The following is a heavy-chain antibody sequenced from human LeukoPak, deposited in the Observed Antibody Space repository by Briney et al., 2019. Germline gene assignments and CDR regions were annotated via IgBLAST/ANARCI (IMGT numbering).Heavy chain of an antibody. D-gene: IGHD3-10*01. CDR2: IYYRGTT. CDR1: GGSINDYY. V-gene: IGHV4-59*03. J-gene: IGHJ4*02. CDR3: AGVFSGRRPFEL. Sequence: KSSETLSLTCTASGGSINDYYWNWLRQPPGKGLEWIGFIYYRGTTNNNPSLKSRVTTSIDTSKKQFSLNLSSVTAADTAIYYCAGVFSGRRPFELWGQGILVTVSS.